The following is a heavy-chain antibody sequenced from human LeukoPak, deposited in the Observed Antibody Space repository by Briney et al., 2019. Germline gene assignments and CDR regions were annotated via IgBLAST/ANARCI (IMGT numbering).Heavy chain of an antibody. J-gene: IGHJ4*02. V-gene: IGHV3-23*01. Sequence: GGSLRLSCAASGFTFSSYAMSWVRQSPGKGLEWVAGISGSGGGSTYYADSVKGRFTISRGNSKNTLYLQMNSLRAEDTAVYYCASSLPVALYYFDYWGQGTLATVSS. CDR3: ASSLPVALYYFDY. CDR2: ISGSGGGST. D-gene: IGHD2-2*01. CDR1: GFTFSSYA.